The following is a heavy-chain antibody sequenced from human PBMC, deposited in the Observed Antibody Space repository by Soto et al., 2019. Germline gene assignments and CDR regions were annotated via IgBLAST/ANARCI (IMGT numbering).Heavy chain of an antibody. CDR2: INWNDAE. Sequence: QITVKESGPTLVKPTQTLTLTCTFSVFSLNTRALGVGWIRQAPGKALAWLALINWNDAERYSPSLKDRLTITKDTSKNHVLLTMTNFGPVDTATYYCAHRHDLGGFDIWCQGTAVTVAS. CDR1: VFSLNTRALG. V-gene: IGHV2-5*01. D-gene: IGHD2-15*01. CDR3: AHRHDLGGFDI. J-gene: IGHJ3*02.